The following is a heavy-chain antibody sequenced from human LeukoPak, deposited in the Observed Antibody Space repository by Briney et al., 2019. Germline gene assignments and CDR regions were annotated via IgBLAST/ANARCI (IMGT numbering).Heavy chain of an antibody. Sequence: GGSLRLSCAASGFTFSSYAMSWVRQAPGKGLEWVSAISGSGGSTYYADSVKGRFTISRDKSKNTLYLQMNSLRAEDTAVYYCAKVYGGNSVGYYFDYWGQGTLVTVSS. CDR2: ISGSGGST. D-gene: IGHD4-17*01. CDR3: AKVYGGNSVGYYFDY. J-gene: IGHJ4*02. CDR1: GFTFSSYA. V-gene: IGHV3-23*01.